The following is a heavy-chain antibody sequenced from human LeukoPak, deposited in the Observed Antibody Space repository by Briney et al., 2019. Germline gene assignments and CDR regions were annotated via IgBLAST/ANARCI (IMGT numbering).Heavy chain of an antibody. V-gene: IGHV4-59*01. Sequence: SETLSLTCAVSGGSISSFYWNWIRQPPGKGLEWIGYIHYSGNTDYNPSLKSRVTISVDTSKNQCSLKLNSVTAADTAVYYCARGGYDYGYYFDSWGQGTLVTVSS. CDR2: IHYSGNT. CDR1: GGSISSFY. J-gene: IGHJ4*02. D-gene: IGHD5-12*01. CDR3: ARGGYDYGYYFDS.